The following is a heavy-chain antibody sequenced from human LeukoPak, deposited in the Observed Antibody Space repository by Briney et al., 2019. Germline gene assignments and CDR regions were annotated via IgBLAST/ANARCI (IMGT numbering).Heavy chain of an antibody. CDR3: AVGQVPAVRAYNWFDP. J-gene: IGHJ5*02. CDR2: INARGDT. D-gene: IGHD2-2*01. Sequence: SETLSLACAVHGSSFNASYWSWNRQPPGKGLEWIGEINARGDTNYNPSLKSRVTISVDTSKEQFSLRLTAMIAADTALYYCAVGQVPAVRAYNWFDPWGQGTLVTVSS. CDR1: GSSFNASY. V-gene: IGHV4-34*01.